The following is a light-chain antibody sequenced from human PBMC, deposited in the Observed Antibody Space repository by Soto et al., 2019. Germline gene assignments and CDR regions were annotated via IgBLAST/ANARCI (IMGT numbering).Light chain of an antibody. Sequence: DIQMTQSPSTLSASVGDRVTITCRVSQSVSGWLAWFQQKPGRAPKLLIYKASSLESGVPSRFSGSGFGTEFTLTINSLQPDDFATYYCQQYNSYWTFGQGTKVEMK. CDR2: KAS. CDR3: QQYNSYWT. CDR1: QSVSGW. J-gene: IGKJ1*01. V-gene: IGKV1-5*03.